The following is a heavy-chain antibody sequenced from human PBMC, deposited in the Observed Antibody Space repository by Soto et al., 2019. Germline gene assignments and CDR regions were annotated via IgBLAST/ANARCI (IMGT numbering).Heavy chain of an antibody. CDR1: GGTFSSYT. D-gene: IGHD3-9*01. Sequence: QVQLVQSGAEVKKPGSSVKVSCKASGGTFSSYTISWVRQAPGQGLEWMGRIIPILGIANYAQKFQGRVTITADKSTSTAYMELSSLRSEDTAVYYCARDLGVGDYDIWTENAYWGQGTLVTVSS. V-gene: IGHV1-69*08. J-gene: IGHJ4*02. CDR2: IIPILGIA. CDR3: ARDLGVGDYDIWTENAY.